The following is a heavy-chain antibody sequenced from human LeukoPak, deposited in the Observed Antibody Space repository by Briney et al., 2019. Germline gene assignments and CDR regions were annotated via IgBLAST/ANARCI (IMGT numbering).Heavy chain of an antibody. Sequence: SETLSLTCAVYGGSFSGYYWSWIRQPPGEGLEWIGEINHGGSTSYNPSLKSRVTISMDTSKNQFSLKLTSVTAADTAVYYCARDGRYCSTTHCHAGEGWFDPWSQGTLVTVSS. J-gene: IGHJ5*02. D-gene: IGHD2-2*01. CDR3: ARDGRYCSTTHCHAGEGWFDP. CDR2: INHGGST. V-gene: IGHV4-34*01. CDR1: GGSFSGYY.